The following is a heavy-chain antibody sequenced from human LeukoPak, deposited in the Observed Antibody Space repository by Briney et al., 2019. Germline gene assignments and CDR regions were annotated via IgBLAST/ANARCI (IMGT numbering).Heavy chain of an antibody. CDR2: IYYSGST. CDR1: GGSISSHY. V-gene: IGHV4-59*11. Sequence: SETLSLTCTVSGGSISSHYWSWIRQPPGKRLEWIGYIYYSGSTNYNPSLKSRVTISVDTSKNQFSLKLSSVTAADTAVYYCARSTGTTLVVDYWGQGTLVTVSS. J-gene: IGHJ4*02. CDR3: ARSTGTTLVVDY. D-gene: IGHD1-7*01.